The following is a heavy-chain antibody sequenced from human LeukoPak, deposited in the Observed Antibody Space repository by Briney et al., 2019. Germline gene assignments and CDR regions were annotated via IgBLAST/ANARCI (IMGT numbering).Heavy chain of an antibody. CDR1: GYTFTDYY. CDR2: IHPNSGGT. V-gene: IGHV1-2*02. CDR3: GRKSAARKTSEFDY. Sequence: ASVQLSCKASGYTFTDYYMNWVRQAPGQGLEWMGWIHPNSGGTNYAQNFQGMITMTRDTSISTAYMELSRLTFDDTAVYYCGRKSAARKTSEFDYWGQGTLVTVSS. D-gene: IGHD6-6*01. J-gene: IGHJ4*02.